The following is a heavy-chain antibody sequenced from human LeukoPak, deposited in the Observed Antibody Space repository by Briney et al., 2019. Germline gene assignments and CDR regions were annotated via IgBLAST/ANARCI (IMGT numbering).Heavy chain of an antibody. V-gene: IGHV1-18*01. Sequence: ASVKVPCKASGYTFNSYGISGLQQAPGQGLDWMGWISAYNGNTNYAQKLQGRVTMTTDTSTSTAYMERRSLRSDDTAVYYCARAPYYYDRSGYYAMYYYYSYMDVWGKGTTVTVSS. CDR3: ARAPYYYDRSGYYAMYYYYSYMDV. D-gene: IGHD3-22*01. CDR1: GYTFNSYG. CDR2: ISAYNGNT. J-gene: IGHJ6*03.